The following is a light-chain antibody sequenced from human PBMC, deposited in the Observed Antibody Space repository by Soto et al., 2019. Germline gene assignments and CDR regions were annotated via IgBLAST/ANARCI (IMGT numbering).Light chain of an antibody. V-gene: IGKV1-39*01. Sequence: DIQMTQSPSSLSASVGDRVTITCRASQSIGGYLNWYQEKPGKAPNVVIFTASSLQSGVPSRFNGSGSGTEFTLTISSLQPEDFANYYCQQSYSIPITFGQGTRLEIK. CDR1: QSIGGY. CDR3: QQSYSIPIT. CDR2: TAS. J-gene: IGKJ5*01.